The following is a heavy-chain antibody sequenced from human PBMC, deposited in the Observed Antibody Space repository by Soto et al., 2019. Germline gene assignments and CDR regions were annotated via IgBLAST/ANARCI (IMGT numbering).Heavy chain of an antibody. Sequence: PSETLSLTCTVSGGSISSYYWSWIRQPPGKGLEWIGYIYYSGSTNYNPSLKSRVTISVDTSKNQFSLKLSSVTAADTAVYYCARAVVPPDYYDSSGYLIGLNIWGQGTMVTVSS. CDR3: ARAVVPPDYYDSSGYLIGLNI. V-gene: IGHV4-59*01. D-gene: IGHD3-22*01. CDR1: GGSISSYY. CDR2: IYYSGST. J-gene: IGHJ3*02.